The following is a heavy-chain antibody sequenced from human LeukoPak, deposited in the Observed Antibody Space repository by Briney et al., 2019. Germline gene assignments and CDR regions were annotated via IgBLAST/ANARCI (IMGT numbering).Heavy chain of an antibody. J-gene: IGHJ4*02. Sequence: GESLRLSCEASGFTLSSYWMSWVRQAPGKGLEWVARIKQDGSEKHYMDSVKGRFTISRDNAQNSLYLQTNTLRAEDTAVYYCARYIETPRRDLDYWGQGSLVTVSS. V-gene: IGHV3-7*01. D-gene: IGHD4-23*01. CDR3: ARYIETPRRDLDY. CDR1: GFTLSSYW. CDR2: IKQDGSEK.